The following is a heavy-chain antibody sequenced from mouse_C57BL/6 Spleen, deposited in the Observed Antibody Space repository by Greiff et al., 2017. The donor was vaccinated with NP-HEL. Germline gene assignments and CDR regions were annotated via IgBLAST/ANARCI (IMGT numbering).Heavy chain of an antibody. D-gene: IGHD2-1*01. CDR2: IYPSDSET. CDR1: GYTFTSYW. J-gene: IGHJ1*03. V-gene: IGHV1-61*01. CDR3: ARGDYYGNHWYFDV. Sequence: QVQLQQSGAELVRPGSSVKLSCKASGYTFTSYWMDWVKQRPGQGLEWIGNIYPSDSETHYNQKFKDKATLTVDKSSSTAYMQLSSLTSDDSAVYYCARGDYYGNHWYFDVWGTGTTVTVSS.